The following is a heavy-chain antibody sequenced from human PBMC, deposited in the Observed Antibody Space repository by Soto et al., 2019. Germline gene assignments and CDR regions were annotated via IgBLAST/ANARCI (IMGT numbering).Heavy chain of an antibody. CDR3: ARTPRY. J-gene: IGHJ4*02. Sequence: PSETLSLTCTVSGDSISSGDYYWSWIRQPPGKGLEWIGCIYYSGNTYYNPSLKRRFSISVDTSKNQFSLQLSSVTVADTAVYYCARTPRYWGRGTLVTVSS. V-gene: IGHV4-30-4*01. CDR1: GDSISSGDYY. CDR2: IYYSGNT. D-gene: IGHD2-15*01.